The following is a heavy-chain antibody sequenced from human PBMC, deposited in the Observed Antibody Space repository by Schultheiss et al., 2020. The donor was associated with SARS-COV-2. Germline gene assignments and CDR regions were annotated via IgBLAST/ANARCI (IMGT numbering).Heavy chain of an antibody. J-gene: IGHJ4*02. D-gene: IGHD2-2*01. Sequence: GSLRLSCAVYGGSFSGYYWSWIRQPPGKGLEWIGEINHSGSTNYNPSLKSRVTISVDTSKNQFSLKLSSVTAADTAVYYCARGRRDIVVVPAAIWAYWGQGTLVTVSS. CDR3: ARGRRDIVVVPAAIWAY. CDR1: GGSFSGYY. CDR2: INHSGST. V-gene: IGHV4-34*01.